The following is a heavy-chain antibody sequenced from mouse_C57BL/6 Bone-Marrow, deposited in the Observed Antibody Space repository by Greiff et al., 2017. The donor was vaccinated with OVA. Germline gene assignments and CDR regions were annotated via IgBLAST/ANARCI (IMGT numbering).Heavy chain of an antibody. D-gene: IGHD1-1*01. J-gene: IGHJ4*01. V-gene: IGHV3-6*01. CDR2: ISYDGSN. Sequence: VQLQQSGPGLVKPSQSLSLTCSVTGYSITSGYYWNWIRQFPGNKLEWMGYISYDGSNNYNPSLKNRISITRDTSKNQFFLKLNSVTTEDTATYYGARDPDGSSHYAMDYWGQGTSVTVSS. CDR3: ARDPDGSSHYAMDY. CDR1: GYSITSGYY.